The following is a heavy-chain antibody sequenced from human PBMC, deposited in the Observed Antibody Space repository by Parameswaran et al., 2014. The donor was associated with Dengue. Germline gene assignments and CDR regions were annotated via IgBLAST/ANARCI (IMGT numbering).Heavy chain of an antibody. Sequence: VRQAPGKGLEWVGFIRSKAYGGTTEYAASVKGRFTISRDDSKSIAYLQMNSLKTEDTAVYYCTRVEGSYYYDSSGYYPDYWGQGTLVTVSS. J-gene: IGHJ4*02. CDR2: IRSKAYGGTT. D-gene: IGHD3-22*01. V-gene: IGHV3-49*02. CDR3: TRVEGSYYYDSSGYYPDY.